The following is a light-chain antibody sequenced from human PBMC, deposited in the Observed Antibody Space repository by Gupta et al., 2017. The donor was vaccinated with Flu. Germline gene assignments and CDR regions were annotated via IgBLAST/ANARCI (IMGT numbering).Light chain of an antibody. CDR3: QQYHNWPLFT. Sequence: EIVMTQSPATLSVSPGERATLSCRASQSVSSNLAWYQQKPGQAPRLLIYGASTRDTGIPARFSGSGSGTEFTLTISSRQSEDFAVYYCQQYHNWPLFTFGHGTKVEIK. CDR1: QSVSSN. J-gene: IGKJ3*01. CDR2: GAS. V-gene: IGKV3-15*01.